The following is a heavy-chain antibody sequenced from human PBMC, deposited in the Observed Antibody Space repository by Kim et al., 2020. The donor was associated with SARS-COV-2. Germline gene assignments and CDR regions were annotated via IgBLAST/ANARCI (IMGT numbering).Heavy chain of an antibody. Sequence: SLKSRVTISVDTSKNQFSLKLSSVTAADTAVYYCARDLIVGATTSGMDVWGQGTTVTVSS. D-gene: IGHD1-26*01. CDR3: ARDLIVGATTSGMDV. J-gene: IGHJ6*02. V-gene: IGHV4-59*01.